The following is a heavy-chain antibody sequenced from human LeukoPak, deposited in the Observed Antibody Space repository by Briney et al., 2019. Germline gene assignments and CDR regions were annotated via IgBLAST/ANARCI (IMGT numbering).Heavy chain of an antibody. Sequence: GAPVKVSCKASGYTFTNYAINWVRQAPGQGLEWMGWITTDTGNPTYAQGFTGRFVFSLDTSVSTAYLQISSLKAEDTAVYYCARTRSGGVVTDIGYWGQGTLVTVSS. CDR1: GYTFTNYA. V-gene: IGHV7-4-1*02. J-gene: IGHJ4*02. CDR2: ITTDTGNP. D-gene: IGHD2-21*02. CDR3: ARTRSGGVVTDIGY.